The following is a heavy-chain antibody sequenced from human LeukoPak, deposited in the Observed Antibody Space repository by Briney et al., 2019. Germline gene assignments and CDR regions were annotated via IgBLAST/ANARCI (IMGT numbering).Heavy chain of an antibody. CDR2: IYPGDSDT. D-gene: IGHD6-13*01. CDR3: ASRAALGTFGFYYYYYRDV. Sequence: GESLKISCEGSGYSFTSYWIGWVRQMPGKGLEWMGIIYPGDSDTRYSPSFQGQVTISADKSINTAYLQWSSLKASDTAMYYCASRAALGTFGFYYYYYRDVWGKGTTVTVSS. V-gene: IGHV5-51*01. J-gene: IGHJ6*03. CDR1: GYSFTSYW.